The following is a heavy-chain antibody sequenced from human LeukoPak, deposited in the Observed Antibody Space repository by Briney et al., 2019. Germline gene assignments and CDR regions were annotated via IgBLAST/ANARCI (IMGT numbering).Heavy chain of an antibody. D-gene: IGHD5-18*01. J-gene: IGHJ4*02. Sequence: SEALSLTCAVYGGSFSGYYWSWIRQPPGKGLEWIGEINHSGSTNYNPSLKSRVTISVDTSKNQFSLKLSSVTAADTAVYYCASSRGYSYGLDYWGQGTLVTVSS. CDR3: ASSRGYSYGLDY. CDR1: GGSFSGYY. CDR2: INHSGST. V-gene: IGHV4-34*01.